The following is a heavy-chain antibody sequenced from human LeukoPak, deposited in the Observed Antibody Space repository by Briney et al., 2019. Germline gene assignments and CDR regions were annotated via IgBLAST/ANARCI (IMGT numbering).Heavy chain of an antibody. CDR2: ISHDVKTT. CDR3: AKGGGSSCYSTIDC. D-gene: IGHD2-15*01. J-gene: IGHJ4*02. Sequence: GGSLRLSCVASGFSFSDSVIHWVRQAPGKGLEWVAVISHDVKTTYYADSVKGRFTISRDNSKNTLSLQMNSLRAEDTAVYYCAKGGGSSCYSTIDCWGQGTLVTVSS. V-gene: IGHV3-30*04. CDR1: GFSFSDSV.